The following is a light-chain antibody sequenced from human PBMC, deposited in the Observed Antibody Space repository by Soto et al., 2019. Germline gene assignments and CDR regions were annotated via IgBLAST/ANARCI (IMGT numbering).Light chain of an antibody. CDR3: QHYDNLPPFT. V-gene: IGKV1-33*01. CDR1: QDIKKY. J-gene: IGKJ3*01. Sequence: DIQMTQSPSSLSASVGDRVTITCQASQDIKKYLSWYQQKPGGAPKLLIYGASNLETGVPSRFSGSGYGTDFTFTISSLQPEDVATYYCQHYDNLPPFTFGPGTKVAIK. CDR2: GAS.